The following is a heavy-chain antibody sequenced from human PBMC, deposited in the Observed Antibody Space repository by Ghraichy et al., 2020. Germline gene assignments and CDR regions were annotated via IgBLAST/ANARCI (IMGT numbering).Heavy chain of an antibody. V-gene: IGHV4-61*02. CDR1: GGAISGSGFY. CDR2: IHTSGST. D-gene: IGHD5-24*01. CDR3: ARGRRDGYSQAYFDY. Sequence: SETLSLTCTVSGGAISGSGFYWSWIRQPAGKGLEWIGRIHTSGSTNYNPSLKSRLTMSVDTSKNQFSLRLSSVTAADTAVYYCARGRRDGYSQAYFDYWGQGTLVPVST. J-gene: IGHJ4*02.